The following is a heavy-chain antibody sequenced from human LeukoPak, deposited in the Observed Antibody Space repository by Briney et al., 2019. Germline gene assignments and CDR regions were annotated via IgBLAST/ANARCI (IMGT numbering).Heavy chain of an antibody. CDR1: GGSISTRSYY. CDR3: NSNTWYYQYMDV. J-gene: IGHJ6*03. V-gene: IGHV4-39*07. D-gene: IGHD2/OR15-2a*01. Sequence: PSETLSLTCTVSGGSISTRSYYWGWIRQPPGKGLGWIGSGHESGSTYYNPSLKSRLTISVDTSKNQFSLNLRSVTAADTAVYYCNSNTWYYQYMDVWGKGTTVTVSS. CDR2: GHESGST.